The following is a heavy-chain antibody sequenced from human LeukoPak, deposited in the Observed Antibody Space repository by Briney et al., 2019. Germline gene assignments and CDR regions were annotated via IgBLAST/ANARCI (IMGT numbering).Heavy chain of an antibody. D-gene: IGHD6-13*01. J-gene: IGHJ6*02. CDR3: ARHVSSSWSLNYYYYGMDV. V-gene: IGHV5-51*01. CDR2: IYLGDSDT. Sequence: GESLKISCKGSGYSFTSYWIGWVRQMPGKGLEWMGIIYLGDSDTRYSPSFQGQVTISADKSISTAYLRWSSLKASDTAMYYCARHVSSSWSLNYYYYGMDVWGQGTTVTVSS. CDR1: GYSFTSYW.